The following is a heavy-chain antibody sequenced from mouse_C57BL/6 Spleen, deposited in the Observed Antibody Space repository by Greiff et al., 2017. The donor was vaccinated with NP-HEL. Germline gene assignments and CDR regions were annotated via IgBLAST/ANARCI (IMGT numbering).Heavy chain of an antibody. D-gene: IGHD1-1*01. Sequence: QVQLKQPGAELVMPGASVKLSCKASGYTFTSYWMHWVKQRPGQGLEWIGEIDPSDSYTNYNQKFKGKSTLTVDKSSSTAYMQLSSLTSEDSAVYYCARRGVLRYFDVWGTGTTVTVSS. V-gene: IGHV1-69*01. CDR1: GYTFTSYW. J-gene: IGHJ1*03. CDR2: IDPSDSYT. CDR3: ARRGVLRYFDV.